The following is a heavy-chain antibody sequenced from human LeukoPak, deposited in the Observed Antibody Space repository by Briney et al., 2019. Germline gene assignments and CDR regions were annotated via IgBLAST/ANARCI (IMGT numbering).Heavy chain of an antibody. Sequence: GASVTVSYKPSGYSFVVYYIHWIRQAPGPGLEWLGWMNPDTGGRKLAQKCQGRVTLTRDTSINTAYMELNSLQSDDTAVYFCARDRVEMSTSLSFFDNWGQGSLITVSS. CDR2: MNPDTGGR. J-gene: IGHJ4*02. V-gene: IGHV1-2*02. D-gene: IGHD5-24*01. CDR3: ARDRVEMSTSLSFFDN. CDR1: GYSFVVYY.